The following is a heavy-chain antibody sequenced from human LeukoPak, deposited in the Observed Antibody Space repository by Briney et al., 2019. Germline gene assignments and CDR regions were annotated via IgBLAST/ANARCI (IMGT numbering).Heavy chain of an antibody. Sequence: EESLKISCKGSGYSFTSYWIGWVRQMPGKGLEWMGIIYPGDSDTRYSPSFQGQVTISADKSISTAYLQWSSLKASDTAMYYCARQGKTADRGVDYWGQGTLVTVSS. CDR1: GYSFTSYW. CDR3: ARQGKTADRGVDY. D-gene: IGHD3-22*01. J-gene: IGHJ4*02. V-gene: IGHV5-51*01. CDR2: IYPGDSDT.